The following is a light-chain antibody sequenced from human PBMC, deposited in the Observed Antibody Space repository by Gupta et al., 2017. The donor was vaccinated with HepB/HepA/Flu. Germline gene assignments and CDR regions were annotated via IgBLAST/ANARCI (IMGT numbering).Light chain of an antibody. CDR3: QQAYRFPIT. J-gene: IGKJ5*01. V-gene: IGKV1-12*01. CDR1: QSIDTW. CDR2: AAS. Sequence: DIQVTQSPSSVSASVGDRVTISCRASQSIDTWLAWYQQKPGKAPNLLINAASILQSGVPSRFSGSGSGTDFILTINSLQPEDSATYFCQQAYRFPITFGQGTRLEIK.